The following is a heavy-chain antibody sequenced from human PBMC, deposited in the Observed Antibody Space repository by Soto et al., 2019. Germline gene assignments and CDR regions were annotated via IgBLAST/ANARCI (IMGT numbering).Heavy chain of an antibody. CDR2: INHSGST. CDR3: ARGPYYYDSSA. V-gene: IGHV4-34*01. J-gene: IGHJ5*02. D-gene: IGHD3-22*01. CDR1: GGSFSGYY. Sequence: QVQLQQWGAGLLKPSETLSLTCAVYGGSFSGYYWSWIRQPPGKGLEWIGEINHSGSTNYNPSLNSLVTISVDTSKNQFSLKLSSVTAADTAVYYCARGPYYYDSSAWGQGTLVTVSS.